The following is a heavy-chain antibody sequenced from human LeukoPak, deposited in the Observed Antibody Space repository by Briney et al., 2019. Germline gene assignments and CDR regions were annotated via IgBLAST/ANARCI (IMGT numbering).Heavy chain of an antibody. CDR2: INHSGST. V-gene: IGHV4-34*01. Sequence: SETLSLTCAVYGGSFSGYYWSWIRQPPGKGLEWIGEINHSGSTNYNPSLKSRVTISVDTSKNQFSLKLSSVTAADTAVYYCARHILGDFWYWGQGTLVTVSS. CDR1: GGSFSGYY. D-gene: IGHD3-3*01. J-gene: IGHJ4*02. CDR3: ARHILGDFWY.